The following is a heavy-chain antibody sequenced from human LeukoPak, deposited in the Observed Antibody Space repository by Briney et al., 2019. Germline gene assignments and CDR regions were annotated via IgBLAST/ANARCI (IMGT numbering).Heavy chain of an antibody. J-gene: IGHJ4*02. CDR3: ARHRDTAMVNFDY. V-gene: IGHV4-59*08. D-gene: IGHD5-18*01. CDR2: IYYSGST. Sequence: SETLSLTCTVSGGSISSYYWSWIRQPPGKGLEWIGYIYYSGSTNYNTSLKSRVTISVDTSKNQFSLKLSSVTAADTAVYYCARHRDTAMVNFDYWGQGTLVTVSS. CDR1: GGSISSYY.